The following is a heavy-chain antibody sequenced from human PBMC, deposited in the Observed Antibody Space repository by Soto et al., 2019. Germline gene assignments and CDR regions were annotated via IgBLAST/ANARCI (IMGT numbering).Heavy chain of an antibody. CDR3: ARVRRGSSGPNAFDI. CDR1: GGTFSSYA. V-gene: IGHV1-69*13. J-gene: IGHJ3*02. D-gene: IGHD6-19*01. CDR2: IIPIFGTA. Sequence: GASVKVSCKASGGTFSSYAISWVRQAPGQGLEWMGGIIPIFGTANYAQKFQGRVTITADESTSTAYMELSSLRSEDTALYYCARVRRGSSGPNAFDIWGQGTMVTVSS.